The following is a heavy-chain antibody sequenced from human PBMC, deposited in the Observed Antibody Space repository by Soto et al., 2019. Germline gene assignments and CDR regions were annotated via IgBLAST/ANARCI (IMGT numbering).Heavy chain of an antibody. V-gene: IGHV1-18*01. J-gene: IGHJ3*02. CDR1: GCTFTSYG. CDR3: AREEGLNDAFDI. Sequence: ASVKVSCKASGCTFTSYGVSWVRQAPGQGLEWMGWISAYNGNTNYAQKLQGRVTMTTDTSTSTAYMELRSLRSDDTAVYYCAREEGLNDAFDIWGQGTMVTVSS. CDR2: ISAYNGNT.